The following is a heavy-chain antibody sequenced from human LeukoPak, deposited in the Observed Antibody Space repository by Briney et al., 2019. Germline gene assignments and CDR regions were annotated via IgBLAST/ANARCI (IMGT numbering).Heavy chain of an antibody. Sequence: GSLGLSCAASGFTFSSYAMSWVRQAPGKGLEWIGSIYYSGSTYYNPSLKSRVTISVDTSKNQFSLKLSSVTAAETAVYYCAALIRYDFWSGYYPWGQGTLVTVSS. CDR2: IYYSGST. CDR1: GFTFSSYA. J-gene: IGHJ5*02. CDR3: AALIRYDFWSGYYP. D-gene: IGHD3-3*01. V-gene: IGHV4-59*05.